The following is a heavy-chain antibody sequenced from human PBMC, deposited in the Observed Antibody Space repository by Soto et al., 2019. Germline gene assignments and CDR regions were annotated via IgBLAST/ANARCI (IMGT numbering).Heavy chain of an antibody. D-gene: IGHD4-17*01. J-gene: IGHJ1*01. Sequence: EVQLVESGGGLVQPGRSLRLSCAASEFTFDDYAMHWVRQAPGKGLEWVSGISWNSGSIGYADSVKGRFTISRDNAKNSLYLQMNSLRAEDTALYYCAKSSSGDGDYVYGYFQHWGQGTLVTVSS. CDR3: AKSSSGDGDYVYGYFQH. V-gene: IGHV3-9*01. CDR1: EFTFDDYA. CDR2: ISWNSGSI.